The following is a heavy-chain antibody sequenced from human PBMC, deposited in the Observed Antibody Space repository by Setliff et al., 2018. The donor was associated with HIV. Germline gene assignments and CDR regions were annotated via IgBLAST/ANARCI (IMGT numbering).Heavy chain of an antibody. D-gene: IGHD3-10*01. CDR1: DDSISSGSYY. J-gene: IGHJ4*02. V-gene: IGHV4-61*02. Sequence: TSETLSLTCTVSDDSISSGSYYWSWIRQPAGKGLEWIGRIYTSGSTNYNPSLKSRVTISVDTSKNQFSLKLSSVTAADTAVYYCARASSDTMVRGVIITGYFDYWGQGTLVTVSS. CDR3: ARASSDTMVRGVIITGYFDY. CDR2: IYTSGST.